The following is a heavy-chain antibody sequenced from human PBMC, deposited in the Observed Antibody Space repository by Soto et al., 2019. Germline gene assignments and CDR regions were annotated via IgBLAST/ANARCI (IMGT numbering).Heavy chain of an antibody. CDR3: AKDGNWLDVYFDV. V-gene: IGHV3-23*01. CDR1: GIEFSNYA. Sequence: GGALRVSCGASGIEFSNYAMSWVRQAPGKGLEWVSISSASGRSRYHADSVKGRFTISRDNSKNTLYLHMTNLRAEDTAVYYCAKDGNWLDVYFDVWGQGTPVTVS. J-gene: IGHJ4*02. CDR2: SSASGRSR. D-gene: IGHD6-19*01.